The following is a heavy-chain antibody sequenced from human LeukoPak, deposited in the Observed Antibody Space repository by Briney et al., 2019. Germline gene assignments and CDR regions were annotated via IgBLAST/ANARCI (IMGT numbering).Heavy chain of an antibody. V-gene: IGHV3-7*01. Sequence: GGSLRLPCAASGFTFSTSWMSWVRQAPGKGLEWVANIKTDGSEIYYADSVKGRFTISRDNAKNSLYLQMNSLRAEDTAIYYCATYSRLNAREFQCWGQGTVVTVSS. CDR3: ATYSRLNAREFQC. CDR2: IKTDGSEI. CDR1: GFTFSTSW. D-gene: IGHD3-10*02. J-gene: IGHJ1*01.